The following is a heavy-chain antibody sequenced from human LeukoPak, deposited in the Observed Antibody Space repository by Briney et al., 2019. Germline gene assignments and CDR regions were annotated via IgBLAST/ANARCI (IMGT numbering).Heavy chain of an antibody. CDR1: GGTFSSYA. CDR2: IIPIFGTA. Sequence: ASVKVSCKASGGTFSSYAISWVRQAPGQGLEWMGGIIPIFGTANYAQKFQGRVTITADESTSTAYMELSSLRSEDTAVYYCARGSGSYLMFEHDYWGQGTLVTVSS. V-gene: IGHV1-69*13. D-gene: IGHD1-26*01. J-gene: IGHJ4*02. CDR3: ARGSGSYLMFEHDY.